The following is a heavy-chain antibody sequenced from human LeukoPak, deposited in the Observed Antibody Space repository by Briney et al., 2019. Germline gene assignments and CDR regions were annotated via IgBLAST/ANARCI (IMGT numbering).Heavy chain of an antibody. J-gene: IGHJ4*02. CDR3: ARDLDYYGSGTYAY. Sequence: GGSLRLSCAASGFTFNNYAMNWVRQAPGKGLEWVSSISSGSSYINYADSVKGRFAISRDNAKSSLYLQMNSLRAEDTAIYYCARDLDYYGSGTYAYWGQGTLVTVSS. CDR2: ISSGSSYI. D-gene: IGHD3-10*01. V-gene: IGHV3-21*01. CDR1: GFTFNNYA.